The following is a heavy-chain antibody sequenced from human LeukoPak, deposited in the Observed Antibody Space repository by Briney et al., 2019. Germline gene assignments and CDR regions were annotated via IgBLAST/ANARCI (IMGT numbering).Heavy chain of an antibody. CDR3: ANRAYYYYGMDV. CDR1: GFTFSSYW. V-gene: IGHV3-7*01. Sequence: PGGSLRLSCAASGFTFSSYWMSWVRQAPGKGLEWVANIRQDGSVQNYVDSVKGRFTISRDNPKNSVYLQMSSLRAEDTAVYYCANRAYYYYGMDVWGQGTTVTVSS. J-gene: IGHJ6*02. CDR2: IRQDGSVQ.